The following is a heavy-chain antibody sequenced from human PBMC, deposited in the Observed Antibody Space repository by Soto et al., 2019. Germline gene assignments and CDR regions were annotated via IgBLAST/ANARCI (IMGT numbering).Heavy chain of an antibody. CDR1: GGSISSGDYY. J-gene: IGHJ3*02. V-gene: IGHV4-30-4*01. D-gene: IGHD3-16*01. Sequence: QVQLQESGPGLVKPSQTLSLTYTVSGGSISSGDYYWSWIRQPPGKGLEWIGYIYYSGSTYYNPFLKSRFTISIDTSKNQFSLKLSSVTAADTAVYYCARDSGGGGAFDIWGQGTMVTVSS. CDR3: ARDSGGGGAFDI. CDR2: IYYSGST.